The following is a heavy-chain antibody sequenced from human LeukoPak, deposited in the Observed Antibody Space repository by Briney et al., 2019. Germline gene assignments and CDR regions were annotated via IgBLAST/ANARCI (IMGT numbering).Heavy chain of an antibody. D-gene: IGHD2-21*02. CDR3: AKTARPGPSALPGDY. J-gene: IGHJ4*02. CDR2: ISGSGDRT. CDR1: GFTFSSSA. V-gene: IGHV3-23*01. Sequence: GGSLRLSCAASGFTFSSSAMSWVRQAPGKGLEWVSTISGSGDRTYYADSVKGRFTISRDNSKNTLYLQMNSLRAEDTAVYYCAKTARPGPSALPGDYWGQGTLVTVSS.